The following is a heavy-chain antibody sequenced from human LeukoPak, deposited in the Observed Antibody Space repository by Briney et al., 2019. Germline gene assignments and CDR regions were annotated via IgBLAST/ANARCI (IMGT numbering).Heavy chain of an antibody. CDR2: INPSGGST. CDR1: GYTFTSYY. CDR3: ARGASRWLQLDNWFDP. Sequence: ASVKVSCKASGYTFTSYYMHWVRQAPGQGLEWMGIINPSGGSTSYAQKFQGRVTMTRDTSTSTVYMELSSLRSEDTAVYYCARGASRWLQLDNWFDPWGQGTLVTVSS. J-gene: IGHJ5*02. D-gene: IGHD5-24*01. V-gene: IGHV1-46*01.